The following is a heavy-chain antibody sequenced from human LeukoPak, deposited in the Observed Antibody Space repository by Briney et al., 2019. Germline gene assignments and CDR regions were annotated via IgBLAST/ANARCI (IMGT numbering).Heavy chain of an antibody. V-gene: IGHV4-34*01. D-gene: IGHD2-15*01. CDR3: ASWTDCSGGSCYSFDY. CDR2: INHSGST. J-gene: IGHJ4*02. Sequence: SETLSLTCAVYGGSFSGYYWSCIRQPPGKGLEWIGEINHSGSTNYNPSLKSRVTISVDTSKNQFSLKLSSVTAADTAVYYCASWTDCSGGSCYSFDYWGQGTLVTVSS. CDR1: GGSFSGYY.